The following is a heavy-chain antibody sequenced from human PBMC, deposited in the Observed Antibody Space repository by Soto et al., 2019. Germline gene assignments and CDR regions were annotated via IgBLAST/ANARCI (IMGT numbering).Heavy chain of an antibody. J-gene: IGHJ4*02. CDR2: ISTNSKTI. D-gene: IGHD3-16*01. CDR3: ARDMSPYFDY. CDR1: GFIFSSYS. V-gene: IGHV3-48*02. Sequence: PGGSLRLSCAASGFIFSSYSMDWVRQAPGKGLEWVSYISTNSKTIKYADSVKGRFTISRDNAKNSVFLQMNSPRDDDTAVYYCARDMSPYFDYWGQGALVTVSS.